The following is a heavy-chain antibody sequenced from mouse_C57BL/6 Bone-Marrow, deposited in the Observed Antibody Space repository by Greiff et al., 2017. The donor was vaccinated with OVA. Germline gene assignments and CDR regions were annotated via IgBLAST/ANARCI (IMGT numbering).Heavy chain of an antibody. Sequence: EVQVVESGPGMVKPSQSLSLTCTVTGYSITSGYDWHWIRHFPGNKLEWMGYISYSGSTNYNPSLKSRISITHDTSKNHFFLKLNSVTTEDTATYYCARGGGNYEGFAYWGQGTLVTVSA. D-gene: IGHD2-1*01. CDR3: ARGGGNYEGFAY. CDR2: ISYSGST. CDR1: GYSITSGYD. J-gene: IGHJ3*01. V-gene: IGHV3-1*01.